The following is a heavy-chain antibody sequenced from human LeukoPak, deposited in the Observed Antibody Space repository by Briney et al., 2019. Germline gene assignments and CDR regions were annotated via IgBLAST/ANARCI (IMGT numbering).Heavy chain of an antibody. CDR3: ARRAGISGYSFYLDS. D-gene: IGHD5-12*01. J-gene: IGHJ4*02. Sequence: GESLKISCRASGYWFTSYWIGWVRQMPGKGLEWMGIMYPGDSATRYSPAFQSHVTISADSSISTAYLQWSSLKVSDTAIYYCARRAGISGYSFYLDSWGQGTLVTVSS. V-gene: IGHV5-51*01. CDR1: GYWFTSYW. CDR2: MYPGDSAT.